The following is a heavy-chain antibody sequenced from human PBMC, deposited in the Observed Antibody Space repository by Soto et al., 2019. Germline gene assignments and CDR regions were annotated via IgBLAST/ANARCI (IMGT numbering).Heavy chain of an antibody. J-gene: IGHJ4*02. CDR1: GFTFSNST. V-gene: IGHV3-21*01. CDR3: ARVPAASDRTAFYYVSKFFYFDY. CDR2: ITSSGSFI. Sequence: LRLSCAASGFTFSNSTMNWVRQAPGKGLEWVACITSSGSFIYYADSMKGRFTISRDDAKKSLYLQMNSLRAEDTAVYYCARVPAASDRTAFYYVSKFFYFDYWGRGTQVTVSS. D-gene: IGHD3-22*01.